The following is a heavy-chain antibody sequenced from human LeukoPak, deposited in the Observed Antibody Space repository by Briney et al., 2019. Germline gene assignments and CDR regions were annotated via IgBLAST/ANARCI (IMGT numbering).Heavy chain of an antibody. Sequence: GGSLRLSCAVSGFTFSDYWMSWVRQAPGKGLEWVANIKQDGSEKYFVKSVEGRFTISRDNAENSLYLQMNSLRAEDTAVYYCATCYNDDYGYFQQWGQGTLVTVSS. D-gene: IGHD4-17*01. V-gene: IGHV3-7*01. J-gene: IGHJ1*01. CDR2: IKQDGSEK. CDR1: GFTFSDYW. CDR3: ATCYNDDYGYFQQ.